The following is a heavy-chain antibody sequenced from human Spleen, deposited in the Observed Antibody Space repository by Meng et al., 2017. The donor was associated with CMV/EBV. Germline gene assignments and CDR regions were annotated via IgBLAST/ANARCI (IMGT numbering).Heavy chain of an antibody. CDR3: ATGAGYFDY. CDR1: GSLSGYY. J-gene: IGHJ4*02. CDR2: IDDAGTT. D-gene: IGHD7-27*01. Sequence: SETLSLTRAVYGSLSGYYWSWIRQTPGKGLEWIAEIDDAGTTNHNPPLNSRVMISVDTSKRQISLRLRSVTAADTAVYYCATGAGYFDYWGQGTLVTVSS. V-gene: IGHV4-34*01.